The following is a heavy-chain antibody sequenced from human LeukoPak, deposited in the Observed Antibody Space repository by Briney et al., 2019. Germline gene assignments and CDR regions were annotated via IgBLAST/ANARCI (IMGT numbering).Heavy chain of an antibody. D-gene: IGHD5/OR15-5a*01. CDR1: GYSISSGYY. CDR2: FYHSGNT. J-gene: IGHJ4*02. CDR3: ARGSTEEDY. Sequence: PSETLSLTCTVSGYSISSGYYWGWIRQPPGKGLEWIGNFYHSGNTYYNPSLKSRVTISVDTSKNQFSLRLTSVTAADTAVYYCARGSTEEDYWGQGTLVTVSS. V-gene: IGHV4-38-2*02.